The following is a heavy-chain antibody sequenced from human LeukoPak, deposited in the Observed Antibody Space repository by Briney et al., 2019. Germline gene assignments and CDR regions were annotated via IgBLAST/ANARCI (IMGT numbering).Heavy chain of an antibody. J-gene: IGHJ3*02. Sequence: PGGSLRLSCAASGFTVSSNYMSWVRQAPGKGLEWVSIIYAGGNAYYADSVKDRFTISRDNSKNTVFFQMNSLRAEDTAVYYCARVGMVAAGRGNAFDIWGQGTMVTVSP. V-gene: IGHV3-66*01. CDR2: IYAGGNA. CDR1: GFTVSSNY. CDR3: ARVGMVAAGRGNAFDI. D-gene: IGHD6-25*01.